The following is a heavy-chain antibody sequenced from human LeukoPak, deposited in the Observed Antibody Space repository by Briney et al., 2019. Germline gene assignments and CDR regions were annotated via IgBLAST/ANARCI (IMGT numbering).Heavy chain of an antibody. CDR2: INPSGGST. J-gene: IGHJ3*02. D-gene: IGHD3-3*02. Sequence: ASVKVSYKASGYTFTGYYMHWVRQAPGQGLEWMGWINPSGGSTSYAQKFQGRVTMTRDMSTSTVYMELSSLRSEDTAVYYCARDGPFLGGNDAFDIWGQGTMVTVSS. CDR1: GYTFTGYY. CDR3: ARDGPFLGGNDAFDI. V-gene: IGHV1-46*01.